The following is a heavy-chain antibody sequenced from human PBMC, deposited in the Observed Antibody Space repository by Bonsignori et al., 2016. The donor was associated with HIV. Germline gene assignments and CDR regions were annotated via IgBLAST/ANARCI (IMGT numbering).Heavy chain of an antibody. CDR3: ARGKRWLQFDY. J-gene: IGHJ4*02. CDR1: GGSVSTYY. CDR2: INYSGNT. D-gene: IGHD5-24*01. Sequence: QVRLRESGPGLVKPSETLSLICTVSGGSVSTYYWSWIRQPPGKGLEWIGYINYSGNTNYNPSLKSRVAISADTSKSQSSLKLSSMTAADTAVYYCARGKRWLQFDYWGQGTLVTVSS. V-gene: IGHV4-59*02.